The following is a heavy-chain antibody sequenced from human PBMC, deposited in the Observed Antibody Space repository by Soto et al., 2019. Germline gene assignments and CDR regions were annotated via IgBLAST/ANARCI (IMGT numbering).Heavy chain of an antibody. CDR3: AREAHHYYDSSGYYSWFDP. J-gene: IGHJ5*02. Sequence: SETLSLTCAVYGGSFSGYDLSWIRQPPGKGLEWIGEINHSGSTNYNPSLKSRVTISVDTSKNQFSLKLSSVTAADTAVYYCAREAHHYYDSSGYYSWFDPWGQGTLVTVSS. D-gene: IGHD3-22*01. V-gene: IGHV4-34*01. CDR2: INHSGST. CDR1: GGSFSGYD.